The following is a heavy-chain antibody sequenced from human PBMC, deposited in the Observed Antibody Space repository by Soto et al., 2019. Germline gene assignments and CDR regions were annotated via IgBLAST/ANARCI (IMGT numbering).Heavy chain of an antibody. D-gene: IGHD5-12*01. CDR2: IIPIFGTA. V-gene: IGHV1-69*01. Sequence: QVQLVQSGAEVKKPGSSVKVSCKASGGTFSSYAISWVRQAPGQGLEWMGGIIPIFGTANYAQKFQGRVTITADESTSTAYMELSSLRSEDTAVYYCASPATIEIGYYYYGMDVWGQGTTVTVSS. CDR1: GGTFSSYA. CDR3: ASPATIEIGYYYYGMDV. J-gene: IGHJ6*02.